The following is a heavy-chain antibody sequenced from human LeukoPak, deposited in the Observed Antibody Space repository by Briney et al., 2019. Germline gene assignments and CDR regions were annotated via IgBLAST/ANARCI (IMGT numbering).Heavy chain of an antibody. CDR1: GFTFSSYG. CDR3: AGDGLGIYSYGLGGDMVDFDY. D-gene: IGHD5-18*01. V-gene: IGHV3-30*19. Sequence: PGGSLRLSCAASGFTFSSYGMHWVRQAPGKGLEWVAVISYDGSNKYYADSVKGRFTISRDNSKNTLYLQMNSLRAEDTAVYYCAGDGLGIYSYGLGGDMVDFDYWGQGTLVTVSS. CDR2: ISYDGSNK. J-gene: IGHJ4*02.